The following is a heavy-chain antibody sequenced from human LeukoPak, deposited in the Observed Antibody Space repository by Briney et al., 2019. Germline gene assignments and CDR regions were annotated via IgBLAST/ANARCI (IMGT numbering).Heavy chain of an antibody. V-gene: IGHV4-39*07. CDR3: ARVASISPLRPYFDY. CDR2: MYYSGST. J-gene: IGHJ4*02. CDR1: GGSISSSSYY. Sequence: PSETLSLTCTVSGGSISSSSYYWGWIRQPPGKGLEWIGNMYYSGSTYYNPSLKSRVTISVDTSKNNFSLKLSSVTAADTAVYYCARVASISPLRPYFDYWGQGTLVTVSS. D-gene: IGHD4-17*01.